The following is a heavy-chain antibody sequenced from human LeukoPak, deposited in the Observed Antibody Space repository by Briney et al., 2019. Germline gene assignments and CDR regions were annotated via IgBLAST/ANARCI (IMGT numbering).Heavy chain of an antibody. CDR1: GFTVSSNY. V-gene: IGHV3-66*01. Sequence: PGGSLRLSCAASGFTVSSNYMTWVRQAPGKGLEWVSLIYSGGSTYYADSVKGRFTISRDNSKNTLYLQMNSLRAEDTAVYYCARDRPWACFGGGDCSDAFDIWGQGTMVTVSS. D-gene: IGHD2-21*02. J-gene: IGHJ3*02. CDR3: ARDRPWACFGGGDCSDAFDI. CDR2: IYSGGST.